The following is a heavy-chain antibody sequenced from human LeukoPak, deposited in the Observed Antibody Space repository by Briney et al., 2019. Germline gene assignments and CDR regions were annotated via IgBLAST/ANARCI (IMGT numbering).Heavy chain of an antibody. CDR1: GGSISCYY. Sequence: SETLSLTRTVCGGSISCYYWSWIRQPPGKGLEWVGYIYYSGSTNYNPSLKSRVTISVDTSKNQFSLKLSSVTAADTAVYYCARDNDFWSDSNYYYYYIDVWGKGTTVTVSS. J-gene: IGHJ6*03. CDR3: ARDNDFWSDSNYYYYYIDV. D-gene: IGHD3-3*01. CDR2: IYYSGST. V-gene: IGHV4-59*01.